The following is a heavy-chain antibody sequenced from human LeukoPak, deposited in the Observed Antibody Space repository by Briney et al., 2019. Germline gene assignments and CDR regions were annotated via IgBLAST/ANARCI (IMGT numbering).Heavy chain of an antibody. CDR1: GGSISSGGYY. J-gene: IGHJ5*02. Sequence: SQTLSLTCTVSGGSISSGGYYWSWIRQHPGKGLEWIGYIYYSGSTYYNPSLKSRVTISVDTSKNQFSLKLSSVTAADTAVYYCAREWEHPNWFDPWGHGTLVTVSS. V-gene: IGHV4-31*03. CDR3: AREWEHPNWFDP. D-gene: IGHD1-26*01. CDR2: IYYSGST.